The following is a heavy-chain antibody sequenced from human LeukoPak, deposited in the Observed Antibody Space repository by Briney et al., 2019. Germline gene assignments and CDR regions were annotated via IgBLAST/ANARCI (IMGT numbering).Heavy chain of an antibody. D-gene: IGHD4-17*01. CDR1: GGSISSYY. CDR2: IYYSGST. V-gene: IGHV4-30-4*01. J-gene: IGHJ3*02. CDR3: ASKYGDYAFDI. Sequence: SETLSLTCTVSGGSISSYYWSWIRQPPGKGLEWIGYIYYSGSTYYNPSLKSRVTTSVDTSKNQFSLKLSSVTAADTAVYYCASKYGDYAFDIWGQGTMVTVSS.